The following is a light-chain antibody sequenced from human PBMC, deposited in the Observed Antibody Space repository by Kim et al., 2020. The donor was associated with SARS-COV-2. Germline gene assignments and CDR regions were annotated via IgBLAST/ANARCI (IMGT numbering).Light chain of an antibody. CDR3: AAWDDGLKGYV. V-gene: IGLV1-44*01. J-gene: IGLJ1*01. CDR1: SSNIGRNT. CDR2: NND. Sequence: QPVLSQPPSASGTPGQRVTISCSGSSSNIGRNTVNWYQQLPGTAPKLLSYNNDQRPSGVPDRISGSKSGTSASLAISGLQSEDEAAYYCAAWDDGLKGYVFGTGTKVTVL.